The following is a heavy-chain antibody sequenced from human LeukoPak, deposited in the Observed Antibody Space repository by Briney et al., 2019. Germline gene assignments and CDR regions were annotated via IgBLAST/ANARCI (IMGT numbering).Heavy chain of an antibody. D-gene: IGHD5-18*01. CDR1: GFTFDDYA. J-gene: IGHJ4*02. CDR3: ARGGGYSYGSFDY. Sequence: GGSLRLSCAASGFTFDDYAMHWVRQAPGKGLVWVSRINRDGSSTSYADSVKGRFTISRDNAKNTLYLQMNSLRAEDTAVYYCARGGGYSYGSFDYWGQGTLVTVSS. V-gene: IGHV3-74*01. CDR2: INRDGSST.